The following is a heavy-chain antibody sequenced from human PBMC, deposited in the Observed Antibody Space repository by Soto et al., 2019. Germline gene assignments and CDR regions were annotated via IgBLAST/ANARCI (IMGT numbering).Heavy chain of an antibody. CDR2: IKSWTDGGSV. V-gene: IGHV3-15*02. CDR1: GFTFNSAW. J-gene: IGHJ4*02. D-gene: IGHD2-2*01. Sequence: EVPLVESGGALVKPGESLTLSCAASGFTFNSAWMTWVRQAPGKGLEWVGRIKSWTDGGSVDTAAPVKGRLTISKDESKNTFYLQINSLKSEDTAVYYCTTCRLEKSCTSVSCYGDGAYWGQGTLVTVSS. CDR3: TTCRLEKSCTSVSCYGDGAY.